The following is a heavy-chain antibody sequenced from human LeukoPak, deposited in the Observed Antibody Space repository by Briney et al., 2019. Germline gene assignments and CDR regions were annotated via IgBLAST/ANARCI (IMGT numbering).Heavy chain of an antibody. CDR2: INPNSGGT. CDR1: GYTFTGYY. CDR3: ARGWATMVRGVIALGY. D-gene: IGHD3-10*01. J-gene: IGHJ4*02. Sequence: GASVKVSCKASGYTFTGYYMHWVRQAPGQGLEWMGWINPNSGGTNYAQKFQGWVTMTRDTSISTAYMELSRLRSDDTAVYYCARGWATMVRGVIALGYWGQGTLVTVSS. V-gene: IGHV1-2*04.